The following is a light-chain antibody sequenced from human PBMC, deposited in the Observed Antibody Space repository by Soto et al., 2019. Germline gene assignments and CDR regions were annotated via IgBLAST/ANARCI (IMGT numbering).Light chain of an antibody. CDR2: DAS. V-gene: IGKV3-11*01. J-gene: IGKJ4*01. CDR3: QQRSNWLT. Sequence: EIVLTQSPATLSLSPGERATLSCRASQSVSSYLAFYQQKPGQAPRLLIYDASNRATGIPARFSGSGSGTDFTITIPRLEPEDFAVYYCQQRSNWLTFGGGTKVQLK. CDR1: QSVSSY.